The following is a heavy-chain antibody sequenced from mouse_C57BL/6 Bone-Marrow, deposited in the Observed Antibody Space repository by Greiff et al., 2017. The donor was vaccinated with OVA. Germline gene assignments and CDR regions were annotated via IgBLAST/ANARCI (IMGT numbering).Heavy chain of an antibody. V-gene: IGHV1-26*01. CDR1: GYTFTDYY. Sequence: VQLQQSGPELVKPGASVKISCKASGYTFTDYYMNWVKQSHGKSLEWIGDINPNNGGTSYNQKFKGKATLTVDKSSSTAYMELRSLTSEDSAVYYCAKGTDPGDWYFDVWGTGTTVTVSS. J-gene: IGHJ1*03. CDR2: INPNNGGT. CDR3: AKGTDPGDWYFDV.